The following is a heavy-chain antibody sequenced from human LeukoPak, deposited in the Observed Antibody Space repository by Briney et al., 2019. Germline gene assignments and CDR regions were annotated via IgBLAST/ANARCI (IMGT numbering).Heavy chain of an antibody. CDR1: GGTFSSYA. D-gene: IGHD3-22*01. J-gene: IGHJ4*02. CDR3: ASRMRAGYYDSSGYS. CDR2: IIPIFGTA. Sequence: ASVKVSCTASGGTFSSYAISWVRQAPGQGLEWMGGIIPIFGTANYAQKFQGRVTITADESTSTAYMELSSLRSEDTAVYYCASRMRAGYYDSSGYSWGQGTLVTVSS. V-gene: IGHV1-69*01.